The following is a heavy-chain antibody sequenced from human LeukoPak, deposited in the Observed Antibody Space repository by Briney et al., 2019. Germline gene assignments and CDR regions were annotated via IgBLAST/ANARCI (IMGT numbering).Heavy chain of an antibody. D-gene: IGHD6-19*01. Sequence: GGSLRLSCAASAFTFSSYGIHWVRQAPGKGLEWVAVISTHGKTTYYADSVKGRFTISRDNSENTLYLQMNSLRPEDTAVYYCAKEYVPFIVGWFFDHWGQGTLVTVSS. J-gene: IGHJ5*02. CDR3: AKEYVPFIVGWFFDH. CDR2: ISTHGKTT. V-gene: IGHV3-30*18. CDR1: AFTFSSYG.